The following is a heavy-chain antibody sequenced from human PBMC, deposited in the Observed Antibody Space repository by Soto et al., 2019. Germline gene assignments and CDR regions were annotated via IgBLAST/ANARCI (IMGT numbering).Heavy chain of an antibody. Sequence: SETLSLTCTVSGGSMSSGEYYWSWIRQPPGKGLEWIGYIYYSGSTYYNPSLKSRVTISVDTSKNQFSLKLSSVTAADTAVYYCARVDYYDSSGYPFPGYWGQGPLVTVSS. CDR3: ARVDYYDSSGYPFPGY. CDR2: IYYSGST. D-gene: IGHD3-22*01. J-gene: IGHJ4*02. V-gene: IGHV4-30-4*01. CDR1: GGSMSSGEYY.